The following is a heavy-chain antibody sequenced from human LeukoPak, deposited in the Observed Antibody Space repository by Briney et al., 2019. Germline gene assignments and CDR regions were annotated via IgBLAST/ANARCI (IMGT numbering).Heavy chain of an antibody. CDR2: IYTSGST. J-gene: IGHJ2*01. D-gene: IGHD2-2*01. CDR1: GGSISSYY. V-gene: IGHV4-4*07. CDR3: AGYCSSTSCFHWYFDL. Sequence: SETLSLTCTVSGGSISSYYWSWIRQPAGKGLEWIGRIYTSGSTNYNPSLKSRVTMSVDTSKNQFSLKLSSVTAADTAVYYCAGYCSSTSCFHWYFDLWGRGTLVTVSS.